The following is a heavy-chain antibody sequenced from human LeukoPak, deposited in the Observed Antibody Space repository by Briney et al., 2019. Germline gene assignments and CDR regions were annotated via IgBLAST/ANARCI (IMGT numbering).Heavy chain of an antibody. V-gene: IGHV3-33*06. Sequence: PGGSLRLSCAASGFTFSSYGMHWVRQAPGKGLEWVAVIWYDGSNKYYADSVKGRFTISRDNSKNTLYLQMNSLRAEDTAVYYCAKSTGIFGEYYYGMDVWGQGTTVTVSS. CDR1: GFTFSSYG. CDR3: AKSTGIFGEYYYGMDV. CDR2: IWYDGSNK. D-gene: IGHD3-3*01. J-gene: IGHJ6*02.